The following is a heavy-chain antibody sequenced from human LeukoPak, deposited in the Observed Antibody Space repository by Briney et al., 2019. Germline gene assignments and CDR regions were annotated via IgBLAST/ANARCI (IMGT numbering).Heavy chain of an antibody. CDR2: IYYSGST. CDR1: GGSISGYY. CDR3: ARDSGSNFDY. V-gene: IGHV4-59*01. J-gene: IGHJ4*02. Sequence: PSETLSLICTVSGGSISGYYWNWIRQPPGKGLEWIGYIYYSGSTNYNPSLKSRVTMSLDTSKNQFSLKLSSVTAADTAVYHCARDSGSNFDYWGQGTLVTVSS. D-gene: IGHD2-15*01.